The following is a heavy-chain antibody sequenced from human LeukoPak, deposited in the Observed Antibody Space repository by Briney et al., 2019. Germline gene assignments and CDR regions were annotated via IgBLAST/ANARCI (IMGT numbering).Heavy chain of an antibody. D-gene: IGHD2-21*02. V-gene: IGHV3-7*01. CDR2: IKQDGSEK. CDR1: GFTFSSYW. J-gene: IGHJ4*02. CDR3: ASPALYCGGDCPPDY. Sequence: GGSLRLSCAASGFTFSSYWMSWVRQAPGKGLEWVANIKQDGSEKYYVDSVKGRYTISRDNAKNSLYLQMNSLRAEDTAVYYCASPALYCGGDCPPDYWGQGTLVTVSS.